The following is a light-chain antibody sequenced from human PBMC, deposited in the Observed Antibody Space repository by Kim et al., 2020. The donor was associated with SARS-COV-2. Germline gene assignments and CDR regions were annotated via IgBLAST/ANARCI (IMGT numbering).Light chain of an antibody. CDR3: QQYKNWRT. V-gene: IGKV3-15*01. CDR1: RSVSGK. Sequence: FVCPGERGTRTCNASRSVSGKGAWYQQKPGKPPSLLSYGAATRATGIPARFTSGGSGTEITLTISSLQSEDFGVYYYQQYKNWRTFGQGTKVDIK. J-gene: IGKJ1*01. CDR2: GAA.